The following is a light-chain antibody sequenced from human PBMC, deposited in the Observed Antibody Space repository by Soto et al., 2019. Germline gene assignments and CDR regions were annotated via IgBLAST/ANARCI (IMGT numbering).Light chain of an antibody. CDR3: QQYNSYPMYT. CDR2: KAS. CDR1: QSISSW. Sequence: DIQMTQSPSTLSASVGDRVTITCRASQSISSWLAWYQQKPGKAPKLLIYKASSLESGVPSRFXGSGSGTEFTLTISSLQPDDFATYYCQQYNSYPMYTFGQGTKLEIK. V-gene: IGKV1-5*03. J-gene: IGKJ2*01.